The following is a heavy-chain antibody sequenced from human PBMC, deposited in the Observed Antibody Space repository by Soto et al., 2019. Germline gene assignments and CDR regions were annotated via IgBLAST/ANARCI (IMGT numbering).Heavy chain of an antibody. CDR3: ARGIKTGIEQYYYYGMDV. CDR1: GYTFTSYG. Sequence: QVQLVQSGAEVKKPGASVKVSCKASGYTFTSYGISWVRQAPGQGLEWMGWISAYNGNTNYAQKLQGRVTMTTDTAPSTAYMELRSRRSDDTAVYYCARGIKTGIEQYYYYGMDVWGQGTTVTVSS. V-gene: IGHV1-18*01. D-gene: IGHD6-13*01. J-gene: IGHJ6*02. CDR2: ISAYNGNT.